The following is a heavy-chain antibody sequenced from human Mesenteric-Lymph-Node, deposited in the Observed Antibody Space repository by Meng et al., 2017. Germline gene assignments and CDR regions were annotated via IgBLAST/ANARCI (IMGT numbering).Heavy chain of an antibody. CDR1: GFTFSSYA. J-gene: IGHJ4*02. CDR3: AKDEDILTGYYLFDY. Sequence: GESLKISCAASGFTFSSYAMSWVRQAPGKGLEWVSAISGSSGSTYYADSVKGRFTISRDNSKNTLYLQMNSLRAEDTAVYYCAKDEDILTGYYLFDYWGQGTLVTVSS. D-gene: IGHD3-9*01. V-gene: IGHV3-23*01. CDR2: ISGSSGST.